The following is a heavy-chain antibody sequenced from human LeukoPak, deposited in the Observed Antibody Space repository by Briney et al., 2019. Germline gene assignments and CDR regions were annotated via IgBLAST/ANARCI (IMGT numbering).Heavy chain of an antibody. CDR3: AIYRSGGTYEHWFDP. CDR2: IYHSKST. CDR1: GGSISSFY. D-gene: IGHD1-26*01. J-gene: IGHJ5*02. V-gene: IGHV4-59*08. Sequence: SETLSLTRTVSGGSISSFYWTWIRQSPGKGLEWIGPIYHSKSTNYNPSLKSRVTISVDTSKNQFSLKLSSVTAADTAVYYCAIYRSGGTYEHWFDPWGQGTLVTVSS.